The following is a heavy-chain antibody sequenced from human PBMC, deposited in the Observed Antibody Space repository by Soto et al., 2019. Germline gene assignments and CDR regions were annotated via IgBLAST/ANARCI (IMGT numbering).Heavy chain of an antibody. CDR3: ARGLRGYSYGPPFDY. CDR2: IYYSGST. CDR1: GGSISSGGNY. Sequence: SETLSLTCTVSGGSISSGGNYWSWIRQHPGKGLEWIGYIYYSGSTYYNPSLKSRVTISVDTSKNQFSLKLSSVTAADTAVYYCARGLRGYSYGPPFDYWGQGTLVTVSS. D-gene: IGHD5-18*01. V-gene: IGHV4-31*03. J-gene: IGHJ4*02.